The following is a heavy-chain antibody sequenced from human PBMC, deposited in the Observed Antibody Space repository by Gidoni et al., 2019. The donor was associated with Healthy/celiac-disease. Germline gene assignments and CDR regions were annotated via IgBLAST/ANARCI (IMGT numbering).Heavy chain of an antibody. CDR1: GVTFGDYA. Sequence: EVQLVASGGGLVQLGRSLTLYCLASGVTFGDYAMSWFRQAQGKGLEWVGVSRSKAYGGTTEYAASVKGRFTISRDDSKSIAYLQMNSLTTEDTAVYYCTRGREVEYYFDYWGQGTLVTVSS. D-gene: IGHD3-3*01. J-gene: IGHJ4*02. V-gene: IGHV3-49*03. CDR3: TRGREVEYYFDY. CDR2: SRSKAYGGTT.